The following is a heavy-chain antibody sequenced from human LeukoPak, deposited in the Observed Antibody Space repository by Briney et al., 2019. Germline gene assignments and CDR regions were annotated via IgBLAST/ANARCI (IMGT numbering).Heavy chain of an antibody. D-gene: IGHD2-8*01. CDR3: ARDNGPRDFDY. Sequence: ASVKVSCKASGYTFTGYYMHWVRQAPGQGLEWMGWINPNSGGTKYVQKFQGRVTMTRDTSITTAYMELSSLRSDDTAMYYCARDNGPRDFDYWGQGTLVTVSS. CDR2: INPNSGGT. CDR1: GYTFTGYY. V-gene: IGHV1-2*02. J-gene: IGHJ4*02.